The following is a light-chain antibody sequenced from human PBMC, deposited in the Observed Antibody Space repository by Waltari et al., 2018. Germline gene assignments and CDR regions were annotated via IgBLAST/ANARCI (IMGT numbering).Light chain of an antibody. Sequence: SYVLTQPPSVSVAPGETARITRGGNNIESKSGHWYRQRPGQAPVLVISYDSDRPSGIPERFSGSNSGNTATLTISRVEAGDEADYYCQVWDANTDPGVFGTGTEVTVL. J-gene: IGLJ1*01. CDR2: YDS. V-gene: IGLV3-21*01. CDR1: NIESKS. CDR3: QVWDANTDPGV.